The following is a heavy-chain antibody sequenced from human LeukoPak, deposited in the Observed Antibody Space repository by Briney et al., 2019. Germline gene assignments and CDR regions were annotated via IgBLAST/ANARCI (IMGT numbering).Heavy chain of an antibody. D-gene: IGHD6-6*01. CDR1: GFTFDDYA. CDR2: ISWNSGSI. CDR3: AKDIAPFNVHSSSSGGFDY. V-gene: IGHV3-9*01. Sequence: GGSLRLSCAASGFTFDDYAKHWVRQAPGKAREWVSGISWNSGSIGYADSVKGRFTISRDNAKNSLYLQMNSLRAEDTALYYCAKDIAPFNVHSSSSGGFDYWGQGTLVTVSS. J-gene: IGHJ4*02.